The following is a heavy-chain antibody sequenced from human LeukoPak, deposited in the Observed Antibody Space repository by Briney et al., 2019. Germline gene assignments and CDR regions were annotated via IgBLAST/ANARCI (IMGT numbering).Heavy chain of an antibody. D-gene: IGHD1-26*01. Sequence: GGSLRLPCAASGFTFSSYWMNWVRQAPGKGLEWVANIKQDGSGKYYVDSVKGRFTISRDNAKNSLYLQMNSLRAEDTAVYYCARDPDQIVGANFDYWGQGTLVTVSS. J-gene: IGHJ4*02. CDR3: ARDPDQIVGANFDY. V-gene: IGHV3-7*01. CDR1: GFTFSSYW. CDR2: IKQDGSGK.